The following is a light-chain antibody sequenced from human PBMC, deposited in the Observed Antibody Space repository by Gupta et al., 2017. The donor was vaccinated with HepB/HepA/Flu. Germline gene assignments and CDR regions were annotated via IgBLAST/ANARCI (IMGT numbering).Light chain of an antibody. CDR3: QQYENYSRT. J-gene: IGKJ4*01. CDR1: QRVRNI. V-gene: IGKV1-5*01. Sequence: DIQMTQSPSTLSASVGDRVTITCRASQRVRNILTWYQQKPGKAPRVLIYNISSMQTGVPSRFSGSGSGTEFTLSIRNLQPEDFAAYYCQQYENYSRTIGGGTKVEMK. CDR2: NIS.